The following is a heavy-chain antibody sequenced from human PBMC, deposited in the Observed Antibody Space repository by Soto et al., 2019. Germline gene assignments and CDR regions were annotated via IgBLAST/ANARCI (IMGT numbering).Heavy chain of an antibody. V-gene: IGHV3-23*01. CDR2: ISGSGGSA. Sequence: EVQLLESGGGFIQPGGSLRLSCEASGFTFSGYAMSWVGQAPGKGLEWVSGISGSGGSAYYADSVKGRFTITRDNSKNTMYLQMHSLRADDTAGYYCAKATYYEFWSFSGPFHYWGQGTLVTGSS. CDR3: AKATYYEFWSFSGPFHY. CDR1: GFTFSGYA. J-gene: IGHJ4*02. D-gene: IGHD3-3*01.